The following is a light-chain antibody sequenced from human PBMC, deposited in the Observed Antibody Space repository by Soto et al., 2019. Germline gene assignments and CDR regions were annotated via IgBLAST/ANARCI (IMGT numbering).Light chain of an antibody. CDR1: QSVSSN. J-gene: IGKJ1*01. CDR2: GAS. CDR3: QQYASSPWT. V-gene: IGKV3-20*01. Sequence: IVLTQSPATLSVSPGERATLSCRASQSVSSNLAWYHQKPGQAPRLXXYGASNWATGIPDRFSGSGSGTDFTLTISRLEPEDFAVYYCQQYASSPWTFGQGTKV.